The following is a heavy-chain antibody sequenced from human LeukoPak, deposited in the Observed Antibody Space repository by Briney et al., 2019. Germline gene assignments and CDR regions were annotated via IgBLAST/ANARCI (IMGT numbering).Heavy chain of an antibody. CDR3: ATTQGGQWLVRGFDY. D-gene: IGHD6-19*01. V-gene: IGHV4-59*08. J-gene: IGHJ4*02. CDR2: IYYSGST. CDR1: GGSISSYY. Sequence: TSETLSLTCTVSGGSISSYYWSWIRQPPGKGLEWIGYIYYSGSTNYNPSLKSRVTISVDTSKNQFSLKLSSVTAADTAVYYCATTQGGQWLVRGFDYWGQGTLVTVSS.